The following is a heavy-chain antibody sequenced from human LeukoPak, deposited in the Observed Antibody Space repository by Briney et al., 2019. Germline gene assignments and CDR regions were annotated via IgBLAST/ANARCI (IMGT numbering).Heavy chain of an antibody. CDR1: GFTFDDYA. Sequence: GRSLRLSCAASGFTFDDYAMHWVRQAPGKGLEWVSGISWNSGSIGYADSVKGRFTISRDNAKNSLYLQMNGLRAEDTALYYCAKDIRSGYFDAFDIWGQGTMVTVSS. CDR3: AKDIRSGYFDAFDI. V-gene: IGHV3-9*01. CDR2: ISWNSGSI. D-gene: IGHD3-3*01. J-gene: IGHJ3*02.